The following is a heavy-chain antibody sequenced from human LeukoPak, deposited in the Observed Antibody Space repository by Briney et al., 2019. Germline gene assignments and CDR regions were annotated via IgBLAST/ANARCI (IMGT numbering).Heavy chain of an antibody. CDR3: ATVFMSHYYDGSGYNS. D-gene: IGHD3-22*01. CDR2: FNPEDDEP. J-gene: IGHJ4*02. CDR1: GYTLSELS. V-gene: IGHV1-24*01. Sequence: ASVKVSCKVSGYTLSELSIHWVPQAPGKGLEWMGGFNPEDDEPIYAQKFQGRVTMTEDTSTNTAYMEQSSLRSADTAVYYCATVFMSHYYDGSGYNSWGQGTLVTVSS.